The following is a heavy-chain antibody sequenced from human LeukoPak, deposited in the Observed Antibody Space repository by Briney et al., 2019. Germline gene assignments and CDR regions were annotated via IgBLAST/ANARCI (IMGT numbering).Heavy chain of an antibody. Sequence: GGSLRLSCAASGFTFSSFGMHWVRQAPGKGLEWVAVISYDGRNEYYVDSVKGRFTISRDNSKNTVYLQMNSLRAEDTAVYYCTRAGSHYDILTGYLSFDYWGQGTLVTVSS. D-gene: IGHD3-9*01. CDR3: TRAGSHYDILTGYLSFDY. V-gene: IGHV3-30*03. J-gene: IGHJ4*02. CDR1: GFTFSSFG. CDR2: ISYDGRNE.